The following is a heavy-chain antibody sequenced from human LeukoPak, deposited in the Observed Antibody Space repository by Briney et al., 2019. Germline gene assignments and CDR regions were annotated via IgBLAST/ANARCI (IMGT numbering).Heavy chain of an antibody. Sequence: SETLSLTCAVYGGSFSGYYWSWIRQPPGKGLEWIGEINHSGSTNYTPSLKRQFTISVDTSKTQSSLKLTSVTAAATAVYSCARGVVIVVVVAATPHYYGMDVWGQGTTVTVSS. CDR1: GGSFSGYY. CDR3: ARGVVIVVVVAATPHYYGMDV. CDR2: INHSGST. D-gene: IGHD2-15*01. J-gene: IGHJ6*02. V-gene: IGHV4-34*01.